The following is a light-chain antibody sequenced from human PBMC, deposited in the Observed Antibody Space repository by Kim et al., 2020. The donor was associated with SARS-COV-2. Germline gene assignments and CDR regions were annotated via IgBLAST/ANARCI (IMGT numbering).Light chain of an antibody. CDR3: QQSYRTPPT. V-gene: IGKV1-39*01. CDR2: AAS. Sequence: GDRVTITCRASQSIGSYLNWYQHKPGKAPKLLIYAASSLQSGVPSRFSGSGSGTDFTLTINSLQPEDFVIYYCQQSYRTPPTFGQGTKVDIK. J-gene: IGKJ1*01. CDR1: QSIGSY.